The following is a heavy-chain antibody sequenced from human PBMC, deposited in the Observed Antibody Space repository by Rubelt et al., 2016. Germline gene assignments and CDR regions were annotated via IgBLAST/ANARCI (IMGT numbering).Heavy chain of an antibody. V-gene: IGHV3-73*01. Sequence: AGAYAASVKGRFTISRDDSKNTLYLQMNSLRAEDTAVYYCARERAVGYYYYYYGMDVWGQGTTVTVSS. CDR3: ARERAVGYYYYYYGMDV. CDR2: AG. D-gene: IGHD6-19*01. J-gene: IGHJ6*02.